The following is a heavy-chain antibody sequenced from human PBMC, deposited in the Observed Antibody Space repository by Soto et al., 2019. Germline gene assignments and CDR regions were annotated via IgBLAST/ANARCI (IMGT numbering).Heavy chain of an antibody. D-gene: IGHD3-10*01. V-gene: IGHV1-18*01. CDR1: GYTFTRSG. J-gene: IGHJ6*02. CDR2: ISSYNGDT. CDR3: AREGVAPYDYDGMDV. Sequence: QVQLVQSGAEVKKPGASVKVSCKASGYTFTRSGISWVRQAPGQGPEWMGWISSYNGDTNYAQTFQGRVTMTTDTSTSTAYMELRSMRSDDTAVYYCAREGVAPYDYDGMDVWGPGTPVTVSS.